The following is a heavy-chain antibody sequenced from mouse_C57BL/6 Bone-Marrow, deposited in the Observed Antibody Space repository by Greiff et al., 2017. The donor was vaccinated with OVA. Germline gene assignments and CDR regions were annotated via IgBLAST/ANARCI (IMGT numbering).Heavy chain of an antibody. Sequence: QVQLQQSGPELVKPGASVKISCKASGYAFSSSWMNWVKQRPGKGLEWIGRIYPGDGDTNYNGKFKGKATLTADKSSSTAYMQLSSLTSEDSAVYFCARYYGNWYFDVWGTGTTVTVSS. CDR2: IYPGDGDT. CDR3: ARYYGNWYFDV. V-gene: IGHV1-82*01. J-gene: IGHJ1*03. CDR1: GYAFSSSW. D-gene: IGHD2-1*01.